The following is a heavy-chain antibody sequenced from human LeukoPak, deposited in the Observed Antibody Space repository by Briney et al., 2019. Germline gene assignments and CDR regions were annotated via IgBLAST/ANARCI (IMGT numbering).Heavy chain of an antibody. V-gene: IGHV3-33*01. CDR1: GFSFSAYG. CDR3: ARSQSSSLIDY. D-gene: IGHD6-13*01. Sequence: GGSLRLSCAASGFSFSAYGVRWVRQAPGKGLEWVAVIWYDGSSKDYADSVKGRFTLSRDNSKNTLYLQMNSLTAEDTAVYYCARSQSSSLIDYWGQGTLVTVSS. CDR2: IWYDGSSK. J-gene: IGHJ4*02.